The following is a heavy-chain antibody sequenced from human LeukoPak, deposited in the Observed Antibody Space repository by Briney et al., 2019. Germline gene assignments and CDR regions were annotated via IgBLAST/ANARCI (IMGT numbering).Heavy chain of an antibody. Sequence: GESLKISCKGSGYTFTNYWIGWVRQMPRKGLEFMGIIYPGDSDTRYSPSFQGQVTISVDKSINTAYLQWSSLKASDSAMYYCARAGYSNRWDGVDYWDQGTLVTVSS. CDR1: GYTFTNYW. J-gene: IGHJ4*02. V-gene: IGHV5-51*01. CDR3: ARAGYSNRWDGVDY. D-gene: IGHD2/OR15-2a*01. CDR2: IYPGDSDT.